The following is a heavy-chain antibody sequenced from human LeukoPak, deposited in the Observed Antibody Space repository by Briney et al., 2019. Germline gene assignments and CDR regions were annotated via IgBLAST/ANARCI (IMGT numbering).Heavy chain of an antibody. CDR1: GFSFSDHW. CDR3: ARVWVTHDY. V-gene: IGHV3-7*01. D-gene: IGHD5-18*01. J-gene: IGHJ4*02. CDR2: IKKDGSEQ. Sequence: GSLRLSCVASGFSFSDHWMNWFRQAPGKGLEWVATIKKDGSEQYNVDSMKGRLTISRDNAKNSVYLQIHNLRAEDTAVYYCARVWVTHDYWGQGTLVTVSS.